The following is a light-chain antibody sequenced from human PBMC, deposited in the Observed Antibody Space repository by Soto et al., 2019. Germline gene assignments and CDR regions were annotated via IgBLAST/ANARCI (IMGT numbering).Light chain of an antibody. CDR1: QNLHSF. J-gene: IGKJ5*01. V-gene: IGKV3-11*01. CDR3: QQRTRWPMT. CDR2: DGS. Sequence: EIVLTQSPATLSVSPGERVTLSCRASQNLHSFLTWYQQRPGQAPRPLIYDGSKRAAGVPDRISGDGSGTDYNLTISSLEPEDFAVYYCQQRTRWPMTFGQGTRLEIK.